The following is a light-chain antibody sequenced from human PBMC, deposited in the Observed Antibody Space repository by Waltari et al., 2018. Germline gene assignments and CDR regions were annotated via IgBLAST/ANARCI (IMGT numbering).Light chain of an antibody. CDR3: MTWHNSAVV. Sequence: QAVLTQPSSLSASPGASASLTCTLNSGINVSPHRIYWYQQKPGSPPQFLLRYVSDSDKQQGAGVPSRFSGSKDASANAGILLISGLQFDDEADYYGMTWHNSAVVFGGGTKLTVL. J-gene: IGLJ2*01. CDR1: SGINVSPHR. V-gene: IGLV5-45*02. CDR2: YVSDSDK.